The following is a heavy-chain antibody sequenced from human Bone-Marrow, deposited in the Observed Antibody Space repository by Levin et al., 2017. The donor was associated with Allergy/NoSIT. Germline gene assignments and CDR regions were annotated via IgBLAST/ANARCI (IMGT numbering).Heavy chain of an antibody. D-gene: IGHD1-20*01. J-gene: IGHJ4*02. V-gene: IGHV3-53*01. CDR1: GFVVSRNH. CDR2: TYSGGTT. CDR3: ARDNFDTPGELDH. Sequence: SGGSLRLSCAASGFVVSRNHMSWVRQAPGKGLEWLSVTYSGGTTYFRDSVKGRFTIARDNSKNTLYLQMKSLRAEDTAIYYCARDNFDTPGELDHWGQGTLVTVSS.